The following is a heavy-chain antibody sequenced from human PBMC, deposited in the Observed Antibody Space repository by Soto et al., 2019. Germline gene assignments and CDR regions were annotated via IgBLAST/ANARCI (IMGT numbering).Heavy chain of an antibody. CDR1: GYTFTAYG. V-gene: IGHV1-18*01. J-gene: IGHJ4*02. Sequence: QVQLVQSGAEVKKPGASVKVSCKTSGYTFTAYGISWVRQAPGQGPEWMGWIGGYTGASKYAPKFQGRVTLTTDKATGTAYMELRSLTSDDTAIYYCARGLIVGDTTYFDHWGQGTLVTVS. D-gene: IGHD1-26*01. CDR3: ARGLIVGDTTYFDH. CDR2: IGGYTGAS.